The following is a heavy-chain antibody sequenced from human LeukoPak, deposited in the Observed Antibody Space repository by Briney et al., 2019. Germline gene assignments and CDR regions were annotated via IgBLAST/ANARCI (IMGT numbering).Heavy chain of an antibody. CDR1: GYTFTTYD. D-gene: IGHD3-10*01. J-gene: IGHJ1*01. CDR2: MNPNSGNT. Sequence: ASVKVSCKASGYTFTTYDINWVRQATGHGLEWMGWMNPNSGNTGYAPKFQGRVTMTRNTSISTAYMELSSLRSEDTAVYYCARGPGDGSGSSYFQHWGQGTLVTVSS. V-gene: IGHV1-8*01. CDR3: ARGPGDGSGSSYFQH.